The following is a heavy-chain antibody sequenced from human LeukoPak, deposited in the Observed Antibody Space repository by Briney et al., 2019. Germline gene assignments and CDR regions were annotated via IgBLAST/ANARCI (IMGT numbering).Heavy chain of an antibody. J-gene: IGHJ6*02. CDR1: GGTFSSYA. CDR2: VIPIFGTA. D-gene: IGHD6-19*01. CDR3: AGDPREQWPRYGMDV. V-gene: IGHV1-69*13. Sequence: SVKVSCKASGGTFSSYAISWVRQAPGQGLEWMGGVIPIFGTANYAQKFQGRVTITADESTSTAYMELSSLRSEDTAVYYCAGDPREQWPRYGMDVWGQGTTVTVSS.